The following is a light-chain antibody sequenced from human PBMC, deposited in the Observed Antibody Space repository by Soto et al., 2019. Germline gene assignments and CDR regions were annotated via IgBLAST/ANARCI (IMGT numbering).Light chain of an antibody. J-gene: IGKJ1*01. CDR2: KAS. CDR3: QQYDSYSWT. V-gene: IGKV1-5*03. Sequence: DIQMTQSPSTLSASVGDRVTITCRASQSISSWLAWYQQKPGKAPKLLIYKASSLESGVPSDFSGSGSGTEFILTISSLQPDDFATYYCQQYDSYSWTFDQGTKVDNK. CDR1: QSISSW.